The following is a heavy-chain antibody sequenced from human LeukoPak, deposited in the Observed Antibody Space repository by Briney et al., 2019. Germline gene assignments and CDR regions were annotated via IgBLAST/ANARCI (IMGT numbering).Heavy chain of an antibody. CDR3: AKLLEWLQYGMDV. D-gene: IGHD3-3*01. Sequence: GGSLRLSCAASGFTFSSYAMSWVRQAPGEGLEWVSAISGSGGSTYYADSVKGRFTISRDNSKNTLYLQMNSLRAEDTAVYYCAKLLEWLQYGMDVWGQGTTVTVSS. V-gene: IGHV3-23*01. J-gene: IGHJ6*02. CDR1: GFTFSSYA. CDR2: ISGSGGST.